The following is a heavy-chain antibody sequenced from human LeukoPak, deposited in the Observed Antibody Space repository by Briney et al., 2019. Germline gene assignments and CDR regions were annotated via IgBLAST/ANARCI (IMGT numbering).Heavy chain of an antibody. J-gene: IGHJ6*03. CDR2: VYFTGSP. CDR1: GDSMSSNYYY. CDR3: ARHLVVPATTYYYYYMDV. D-gene: IGHD2-2*01. Sequence: SQTLSLTCTVSGDSMSSNYYYWGWIRQPLGKGLEWIGTVYFTGSPYYNPSLKSRVTISVDTSESQFSLTLSSVTAADTAVYFCARHLVVPATTYYYYYMDVWGKGTTVTVSS. V-gene: IGHV4-39*01.